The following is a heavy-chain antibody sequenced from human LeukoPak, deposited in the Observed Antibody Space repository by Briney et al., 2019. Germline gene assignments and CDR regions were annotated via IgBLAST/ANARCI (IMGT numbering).Heavy chain of an antibody. J-gene: IGHJ4*02. V-gene: IGHV7-4-1*02. CDR3: ARRGSNFYESTGYYPRYYFDN. D-gene: IGHD3-22*01. CDR2: INTHTRNP. CDR1: GYTFTTYG. Sequence: ASVKVSCKASGYTFTTYGMSWVRQAPGQGLEWMGWINTHTRNPTYVQGFTGRFVFSLDTSVSTAYLQISSLKAEDTAVYYCARRGSNFYESTGYYPRYYFDNWGQGTLVTVSS.